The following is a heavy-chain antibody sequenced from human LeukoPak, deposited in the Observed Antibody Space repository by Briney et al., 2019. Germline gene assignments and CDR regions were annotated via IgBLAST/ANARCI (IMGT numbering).Heavy chain of an antibody. CDR2: VYYSGTT. CDR1: GGSISSYY. J-gene: IGHJ3*02. V-gene: IGHV4-59*01. CDR3: VRASVHSGGAFDI. D-gene: IGHD2-15*01. Sequence: SETLSLTCTVSGGSISSYYWSWMRQPPGKGLEWIGNVYYSGTTKYNPSLKSRVTISLDTSRNQFSLKLNSVTDADAAVYYCVRASVHSGGAFDIWGQGTVVTVSS.